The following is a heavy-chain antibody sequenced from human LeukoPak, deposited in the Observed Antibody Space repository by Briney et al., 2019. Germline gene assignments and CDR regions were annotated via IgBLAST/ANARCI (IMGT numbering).Heavy chain of an antibody. CDR3: ARLNQGNRFDY. D-gene: IGHD1-14*01. J-gene: IGHJ4*02. CDR1: GGSISSSSLY. V-gene: IGHV4-39*01. Sequence: SETLSLTCTVSGGSISSSSLYWGWIRQPPGKGLEWIGSIYYSGNTFYNPSLKSRVTISVDTSKNQSSLKLSSVTAADTAVYYCARLNQGNRFDYWGQGTLVTVSS. CDR2: IYYSGNT.